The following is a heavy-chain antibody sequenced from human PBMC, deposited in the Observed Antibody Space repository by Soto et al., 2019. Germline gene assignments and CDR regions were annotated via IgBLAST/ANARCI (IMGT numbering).Heavy chain of an antibody. CDR1: GYTFTSYD. V-gene: IGHV1-8*01. J-gene: IGHJ4*02. CDR2: MNPNSGNT. CDR3: ARGAPLRFLEWLFGPYYFDY. Sequence: GASVKVSCKASGYTFTSYDINWVRQATGQGLEWMGWMNPNSGNTGYAQKFQGRVTMTRNTSISTAYMELSSLRSEDTAVYYCARGAPLRFLEWLFGPYYFDYWGQGTLVTVSS. D-gene: IGHD3-3*01.